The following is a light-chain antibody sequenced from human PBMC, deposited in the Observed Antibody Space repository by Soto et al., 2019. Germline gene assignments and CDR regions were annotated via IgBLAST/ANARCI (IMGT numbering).Light chain of an antibody. CDR1: QSLVYSDGIAY. V-gene: IGKV2-30*01. CDR2: RAS. J-gene: IGKJ1*01. Sequence: DVVMTQSPLSLPVTLGQPASISCRSSQSLVYSDGIAYLNWFHQRPGQSPRRLIYRASNRDSGAPHRFRGSGSGTDFTLKIRRVEAEDVGVYYCMQGTHWPPTFGPGTMVEIK. CDR3: MQGTHWPPT.